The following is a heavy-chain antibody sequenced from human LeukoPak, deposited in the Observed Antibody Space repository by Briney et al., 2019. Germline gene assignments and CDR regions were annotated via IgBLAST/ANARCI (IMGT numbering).Heavy chain of an antibody. Sequence: PGGSLRLSCAAPGFTFSSSGMHWVRQAPGEGLEWVAAIWYDGSNKFYADSVKGRFIISRANSKNTLSLQMNSLTAEDTALYYCARDEYYYDSSGYFFYPPVYDAFDIWGQGTLVTVSS. CDR1: GFTFSSSG. CDR3: ARDEYYYDSSGYFFYPPVYDAFDI. D-gene: IGHD3-22*01. CDR2: IWYDGSNK. V-gene: IGHV3-33*01. J-gene: IGHJ3*02.